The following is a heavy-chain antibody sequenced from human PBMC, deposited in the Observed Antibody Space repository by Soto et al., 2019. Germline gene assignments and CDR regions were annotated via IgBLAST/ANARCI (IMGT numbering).Heavy chain of an antibody. D-gene: IGHD2-15*01. V-gene: IGHV4-39*07. CDR1: GASIDSSAYY. J-gene: IGHJ4*02. CDR2: IFYSGTA. Sequence: SETLSLTCSVSGASIDSSAYYWAWIRQPPGKGLEWIGCIFYSGTAYYSPSLAGRVTISVDTSKNQFSLKLSSVTAADTAVYYCARVTVVAATFDYWGQGTLVTAPQ. CDR3: ARVTVVAATFDY.